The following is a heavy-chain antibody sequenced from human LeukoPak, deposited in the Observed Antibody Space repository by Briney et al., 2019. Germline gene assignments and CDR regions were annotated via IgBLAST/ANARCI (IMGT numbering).Heavy chain of an antibody. V-gene: IGHV3-74*01. CDR3: ARDFMYNANCAGC. J-gene: IGHJ4*02. Sequence: GGSLRLSCAASGFIFSSYWMHWVRHAPGKGLAWVSRINTDGSSTSYADSVKGRFTISRDNAKNTLYLQMNSLRAEHTAVYYCARDFMYNANCAGCWGQGTLVTVSS. CDR2: INTDGSST. D-gene: IGHD1-14*01. CDR1: GFIFSSYW.